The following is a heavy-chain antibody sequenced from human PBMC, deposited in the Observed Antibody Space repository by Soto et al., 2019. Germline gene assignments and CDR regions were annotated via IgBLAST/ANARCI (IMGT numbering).Heavy chain of an antibody. CDR1: GLPFSHYW. V-gene: IGHV3-74*01. CDR3: TSDTFGLRDT. J-gene: IGHJ5*02. CDR2: INPAGTIT. D-gene: IGHD3-16*01. Sequence: GSLILSFAAFGLPFSHYWMHLVRQTPGKGLVWVSRINPAGTITNYADSVEGRFTISRDNADSALFLQMNSLSDEDTAIYYCTSDTFGLRDTWGQGTLVTVSS.